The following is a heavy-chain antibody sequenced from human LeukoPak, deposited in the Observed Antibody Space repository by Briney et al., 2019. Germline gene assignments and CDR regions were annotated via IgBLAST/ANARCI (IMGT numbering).Heavy chain of an antibody. J-gene: IGHJ6*03. CDR1: GFIFSSYP. V-gene: IGHV3-64*01. CDR2: IGSNGGST. Sequence: PGGSLRLSCAASGFIFSSYPMQWVRQAPGKGLEYVSAIGSNGGSTYYANSVKGRFTISRDNSKNTLYLQMGSLRAEDMAVYYCARQSTPYYYYYIDVWGKGTTVTISS. CDR3: ARQSTPYYYYYIDV.